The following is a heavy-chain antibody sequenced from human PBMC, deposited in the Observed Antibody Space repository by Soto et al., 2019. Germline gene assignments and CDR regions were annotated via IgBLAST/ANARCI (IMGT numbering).Heavy chain of an antibody. CDR2: IYYRGNT. Sequence: QVQLQESGPGLVKPSETLSLTCSVSGGSISPYYWSWIRQPPGKGLEWVGNIYYRGNTNYNPSLESLVTLSLNTSKQRSSLNPSFVAAADTAVYDCARHSKTTRDFDYYYGMDVWGQGTTVTVSS. CDR3: ARHSKTTRDFDYYYGMDV. V-gene: IGHV4-59*08. CDR1: GGSISPYY. D-gene: IGHD3-9*01. J-gene: IGHJ6*02.